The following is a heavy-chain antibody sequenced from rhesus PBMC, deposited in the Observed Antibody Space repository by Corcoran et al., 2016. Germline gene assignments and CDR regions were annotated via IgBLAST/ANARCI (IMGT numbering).Heavy chain of an antibody. V-gene: IGHV4S10*01. J-gene: IGHJ4*01. Sequence: QVQLQESGPGVVKPSETLSLTCAVSGGSISDSYRWSWIRQPPGKGLEWIGYIYGSSTSTNYNPSLKIRVTISKDTSKNQFSLKLSSVTAADTAVYYCARNSYGAAGHWGQGVLVTVSS. CDR1: GGSISDSYR. CDR3: ARNSYGAAGH. CDR2: IYGSSTST. D-gene: IGHD6S26*01.